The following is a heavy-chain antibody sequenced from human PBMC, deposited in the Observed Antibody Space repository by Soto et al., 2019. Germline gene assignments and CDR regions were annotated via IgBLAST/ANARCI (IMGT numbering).Heavy chain of an antibody. CDR3: ARVPRIAVAGTFDY. Sequence: ASVKVSCKASGYTFTTYAIHWVRQAPGQRLEWMGWINAGNGDTKYSQKFQGGVTITGDTSASTAYMELSSLRSEDTAVYYCARVPRIAVAGTFDYWGQGTLVTVSS. CDR2: INAGNGDT. V-gene: IGHV1-3*01. CDR1: GYTFTTYA. J-gene: IGHJ4*02. D-gene: IGHD6-19*01.